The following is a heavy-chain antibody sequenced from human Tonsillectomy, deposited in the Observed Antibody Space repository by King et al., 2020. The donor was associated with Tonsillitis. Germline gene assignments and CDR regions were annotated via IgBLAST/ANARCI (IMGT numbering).Heavy chain of an antibody. V-gene: IGHV4-61*02. D-gene: IGHD6-6*01. CDR2: IYTSGST. J-gene: IGHJ4*02. CDR1: GGSISSGSYY. CDR3: AREPLAARFDY. Sequence: VQLQESGPGLVKPLQTLSLTCTVSGGSISSGSYYWSWIRQPAGKGLEWIGRIYTSGSTNYNPSLKSRVTMSVDTSKNQFSLKLSSVTAADTAVYYCAREPLAARFDYWGQGTLVTVSS.